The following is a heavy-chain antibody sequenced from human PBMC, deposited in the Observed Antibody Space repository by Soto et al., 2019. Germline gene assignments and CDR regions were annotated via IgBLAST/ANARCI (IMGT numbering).Heavy chain of an antibody. CDR3: AKDRYSNYLNNWFDP. CDR1: GFTFSSYV. J-gene: IGHJ5*02. CDR2: ISGSGGST. Sequence: GGSLRLSCAASGFTFSSYVMNWVRQAPGKGLEWVSGISGSGGSTYYADSVKGRFTISRDNSKNTLYLQMNSLRAEDTAVYYCAKDRYSNYLNNWFDPWGQGTLVTVSS. V-gene: IGHV3-23*01. D-gene: IGHD4-4*01.